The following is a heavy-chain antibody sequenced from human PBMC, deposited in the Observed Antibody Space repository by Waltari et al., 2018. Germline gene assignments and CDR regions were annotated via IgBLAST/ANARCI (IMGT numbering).Heavy chain of an antibody. J-gene: IGHJ3*02. Sequence: QIQLVQSGAEVKKPGASVKLSCKPPGYTFTLHGISWVRQAPGQRLEWMGWVKNYNKTNYGQKFQGRVSMTTETSTSTAYMELKTLRSDDTAVYYCARTTIVGVAPDMFDSWGQGTMVTISS. D-gene: IGHD3-3*01. CDR3: ARTTIVGVAPDMFDS. CDR2: VKNYNKT. CDR1: GYTFTLHG. V-gene: IGHV1-18*01.